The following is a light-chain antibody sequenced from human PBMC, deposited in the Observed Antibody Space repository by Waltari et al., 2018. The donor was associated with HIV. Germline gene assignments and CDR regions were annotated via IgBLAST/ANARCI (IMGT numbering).Light chain of an antibody. CDR1: SGDIGDNDF. J-gene: IGLJ3*02. V-gene: IGLV2-14*01. CDR2: DDP. Sequence: QSALSQPASVSGSPGQSIIFSCSGDSGDIGDNDFVSWYQQDRAQDPKHINDDDPKRPSGSSVRFSGAKSGNTAALSISNLQAEDEADYYCTSCTRANTWVFGGGTKETVL. CDR3: TSCTRANTWV.